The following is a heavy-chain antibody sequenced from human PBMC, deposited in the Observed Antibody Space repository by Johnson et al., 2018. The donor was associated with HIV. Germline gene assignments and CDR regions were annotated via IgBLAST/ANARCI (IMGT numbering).Heavy chain of an antibody. CDR3: ASSSVVDDAFDI. CDR2: ISYDGSNK. V-gene: IGHV3-30*04. Sequence: QVQLVESGGGVVQPGRSLRLSCAASGFTFSSYAMHWVRQAPGKGLEWVAVISYDGSNKYYADSVKGRFTISRDNSKNTLYLQMNSLRAEDTAVYYCASSSVVDDAFDIWGQWTMVTVSS. J-gene: IGHJ3*02. D-gene: IGHD2-15*01. CDR1: GFTFSSYA.